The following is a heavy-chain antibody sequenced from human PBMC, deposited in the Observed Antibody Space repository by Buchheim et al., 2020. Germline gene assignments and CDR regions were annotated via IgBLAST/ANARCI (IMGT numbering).Heavy chain of an antibody. CDR3: AKAMYYDFWSGYYYYYYGMDV. CDR2: ISGSGGST. J-gene: IGHJ6*02. Sequence: EVQLLESGGGLVQPGGSLRLSCAASGFTFSSYAMSWVRQAPGKGLEWVSAISGSGGSTYYADSVKGRFTISRGNSKNTLYLQMNSLRAEDTAVYYCAKAMYYDFWSGYYYYYYGMDVWGQGTT. V-gene: IGHV3-23*01. CDR1: GFTFSSYA. D-gene: IGHD3-3*01.